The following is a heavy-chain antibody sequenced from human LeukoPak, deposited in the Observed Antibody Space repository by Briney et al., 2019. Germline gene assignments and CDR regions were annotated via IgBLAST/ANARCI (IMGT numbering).Heavy chain of an antibody. CDR3: TRARASYYFDY. J-gene: IGHJ4*02. CDR2: IRSKAYGGTT. Sequence: GGSLRLSCTASGFTFGDYAMSWVRQAPGKGLEWVGFIRSKAYGGTTEYAASVKGRFTISRDDSRSIAYLQMSSLKTEDTAVYYCTRARASYYFDYWGQGALVTVSS. V-gene: IGHV3-49*04. CDR1: GFTFGDYA. D-gene: IGHD3-10*01.